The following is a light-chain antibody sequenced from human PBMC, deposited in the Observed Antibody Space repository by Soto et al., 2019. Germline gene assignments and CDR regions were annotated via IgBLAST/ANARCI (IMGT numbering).Light chain of an antibody. J-gene: IGLJ2*01. CDR3: QSYDTDSVV. Sequence: QSVLTQPPSVSGAPGQRVTITCTGRSSNIGANYDVHWYQHLPGAAPKLLIYANNIRPSGVPDRFSGSRSGITASLAIAGLQAEDEANYFCQSYDTDSVVLGGGTKLTVL. CDR2: ANN. CDR1: SSNIGANYD. V-gene: IGLV1-40*01.